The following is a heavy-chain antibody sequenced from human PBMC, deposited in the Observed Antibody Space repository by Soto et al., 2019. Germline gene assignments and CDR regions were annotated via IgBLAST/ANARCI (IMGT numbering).Heavy chain of an antibody. D-gene: IGHD6-13*01. V-gene: IGHV1-2*04. CDR2: INPDTGGT. CDR3: ARAVARDGSSWYKGGYDS. Sequence: ASVKVSCKASGYTFTAYYIHWVRQAPGQGLEWMGWINPDTGGTDYTPKFQGWVTMTRDTSIRTAFMELSSLKSDDTAIYFCARAVARDGSSWYKGGYDSWGQGTLVTVSS. CDR1: GYTFTAYY. J-gene: IGHJ4*02.